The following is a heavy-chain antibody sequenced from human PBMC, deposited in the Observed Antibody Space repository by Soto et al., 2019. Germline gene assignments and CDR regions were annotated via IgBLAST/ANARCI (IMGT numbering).Heavy chain of an antibody. CDR2: IIPIFGTA. J-gene: IGHJ6*02. D-gene: IGHD1-20*01. Sequence: QVQLVQSGAEVKKPGSSVKVSCKASGGTFSSYAISWVRQAPGQGLEWMGGIIPIFGTANYAQKFQGRVTITADESTSTAYIELSSLRSEDTAVYDCARDRYNWTPHVSYYYYCIDFWGQGTTVTVSS. V-gene: IGHV1-69*01. CDR1: GGTFSSYA. CDR3: ARDRYNWTPHVSYYYYCIDF.